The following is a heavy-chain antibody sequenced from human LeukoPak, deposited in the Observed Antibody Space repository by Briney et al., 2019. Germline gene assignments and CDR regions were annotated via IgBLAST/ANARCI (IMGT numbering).Heavy chain of an antibody. J-gene: IGHJ5*02. CDR3: AKDPRVGATTSSFDP. Sequence: GGSLRLSCAASGFTFSSHLMHWVRQAQGTGLVWVSAISGSGGSTYYADSVKGRFTISRDNSKNTLYLQMNSLRAEDTAVYYCAKDPRVGATTSSFDPWGQGTLVTVSS. CDR1: GFTFSSHL. CDR2: ISGSGGST. D-gene: IGHD1-26*01. V-gene: IGHV3-23*01.